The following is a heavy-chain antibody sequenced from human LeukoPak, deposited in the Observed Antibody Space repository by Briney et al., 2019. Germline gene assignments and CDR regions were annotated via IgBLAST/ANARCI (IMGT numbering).Heavy chain of an antibody. J-gene: IGHJ4*02. Sequence: PGGSLRLSCAASGFTFSSYGMHWVRQAPGKGLEWVAVISYDGSNKYYADSVKGRFTISRDNSKNTLYLQMNSLRAEDTALYYCVKVYGYSYGYIDFWGQGTLVTVSS. V-gene: IGHV3-30*03. CDR1: GFTFSSYG. CDR3: VKVYGYSYGYIDF. D-gene: IGHD5-18*01. CDR2: ISYDGSNK.